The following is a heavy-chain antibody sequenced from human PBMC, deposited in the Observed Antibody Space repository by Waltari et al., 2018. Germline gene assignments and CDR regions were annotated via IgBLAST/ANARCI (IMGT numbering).Heavy chain of an antibody. V-gene: IGHV4-39*01. CDR3: ARQLAYYYGSGSLNWFDP. CDR1: GGSIRSSSYY. CDR2: IYYSGST. J-gene: IGHJ5*02. Sequence: QLQLQESGPGLVKPSETLSLTCTVSGGSIRSSSYYWGWLRQPPGKGLEWIGSIYYSGSTYYNPSLKSRVTISVDTSKNQFSLKLSSVTAADTAVYYCARQLAYYYGSGSLNWFDPWGQGTLVTVSS. D-gene: IGHD3-10*01.